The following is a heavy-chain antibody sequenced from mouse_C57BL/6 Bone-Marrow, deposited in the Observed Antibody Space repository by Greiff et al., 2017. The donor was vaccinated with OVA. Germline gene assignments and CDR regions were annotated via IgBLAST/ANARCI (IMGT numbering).Heavy chain of an antibody. CDR2: INPSSGYT. CDR3: ARRTSWFAY. J-gene: IGHJ3*01. CDR1: GYTFTSYW. V-gene: IGHV1-7*01. Sequence: VQLQQSGAELAKPGASVKLSCKASGYTFTSYWMHWVKQRPGQGLEWIGYINPSSGYTKYNEKFKGKATLTVDTSSSTAYMELHSLTSEDSAVYFCARRTSWFAYWGQGTLVTVSA.